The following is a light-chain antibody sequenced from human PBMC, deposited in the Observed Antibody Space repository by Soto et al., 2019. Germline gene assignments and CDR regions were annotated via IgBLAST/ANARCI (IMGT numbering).Light chain of an antibody. Sequence: QSALTQPASVSGSPGQSITISCTGTSSDVGGYNYVSWYQQHPVKAPKLMIYDVTNRPSGVYDRFSGSKSGNTASMTISGLQAEAEADYYCSSYTSSSTPYVFGTGTKLPVL. CDR2: DVT. CDR1: SSDVGGYNY. J-gene: IGLJ1*01. CDR3: SSYTSSSTPYV. V-gene: IGLV2-14*01.